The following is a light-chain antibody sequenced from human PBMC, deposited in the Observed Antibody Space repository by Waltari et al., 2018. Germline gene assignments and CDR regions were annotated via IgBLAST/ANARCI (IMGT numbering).Light chain of an antibody. CDR2: WAS. V-gene: IGKV4-1*01. CDR3: QQYYTAPYT. J-gene: IGKJ2*01. Sequence: DIVMTQSPDSQAVSLGERATINCRSSQSILDTSNKRNYLTWYQQKAGQPPRLLISWASTRESGVPDRFSGSGSGTDFTLTISSLQAEDVAVYYCQQYYTAPYTFGQGAKLEIK. CDR1: QSILDTSNKRNY.